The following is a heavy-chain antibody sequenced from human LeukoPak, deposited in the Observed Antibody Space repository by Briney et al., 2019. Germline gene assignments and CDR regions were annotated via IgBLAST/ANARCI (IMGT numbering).Heavy chain of an antibody. CDR3: ARAAITMVRGVIYFDY. CDR2: ISSSGSTI. CDR1: GFTFGDYY. Sequence: GGSLRPSCAASGFTFGDYYMSCIRPAPGKGLEWGSYISSSGSTISYTDSVKVPFTMSRDNAKTSLYLQMNSLRAEDTAVYYCARAAITMVRGVIYFDYWGQGTLVTVSS. J-gene: IGHJ4*02. V-gene: IGHV3-11*01. D-gene: IGHD3-10*01.